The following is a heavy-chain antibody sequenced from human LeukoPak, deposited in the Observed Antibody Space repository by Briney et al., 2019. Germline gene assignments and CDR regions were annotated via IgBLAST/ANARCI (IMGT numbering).Heavy chain of an antibody. CDR2: ISGSGGST. Sequence: HTGGSLRLSCAASGFTFSSYAMSWVRQAPGKGLEWVSAISGSGGSTYYADSVKGRFTISRDNSKNTLYLQMNSLRAEDTAVYYCAKDIKNLAYYYDSSGYLDYWGQGTLVTVSS. D-gene: IGHD3-22*01. J-gene: IGHJ4*02. CDR1: GFTFSSYA. CDR3: AKDIKNLAYYYDSSGYLDY. V-gene: IGHV3-23*01.